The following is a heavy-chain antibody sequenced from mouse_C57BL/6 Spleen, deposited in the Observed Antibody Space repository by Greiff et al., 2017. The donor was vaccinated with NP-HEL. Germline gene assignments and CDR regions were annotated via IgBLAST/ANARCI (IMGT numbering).Heavy chain of an antibody. CDR1: GYSFTGYY. CDR3: ARGITEDY. Sequence: DVKLQESGPELVKPGASVKISCKASGYSFTGYYMHWVKQSSEKSLEWIGEINPSTGGTSYNQKFKGKATLTVDKSSSTAYMQLKSLTSEDSAVYYCARGITEDYWGQGTTLTVSS. V-gene: IGHV1-43*01. CDR2: INPSTGGT. J-gene: IGHJ2*01. D-gene: IGHD2-4*01.